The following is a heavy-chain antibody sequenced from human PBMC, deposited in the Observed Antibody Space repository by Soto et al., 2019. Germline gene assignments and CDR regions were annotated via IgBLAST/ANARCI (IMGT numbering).Heavy chain of an antibody. CDR1: GFTFSSYW. CDR3: ARSVYSSDHFDF. Sequence: EVQLVESGGGLVQPGGSLRLSCAASGFTFSSYWLHWVRQDPGKGLVWVSRINNDGSSKSYADSVKGRFTSSRNNAKNRLYLQMNSLGVEDTALYYCARSVYSSDHFDFWGKGSRVTVCS. D-gene: IGHD3-22*01. V-gene: IGHV3-74*01. J-gene: IGHJ4*02. CDR2: INNDGSSK.